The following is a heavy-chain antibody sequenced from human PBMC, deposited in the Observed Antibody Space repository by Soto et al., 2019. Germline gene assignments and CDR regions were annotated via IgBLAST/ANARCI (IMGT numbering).Heavy chain of an antibody. CDR1: GYTLTELS. D-gene: IGHD3-16*02. CDR3: ATVRLITFEAVIVKLAEHSQH. V-gene: IGHV1-24*01. J-gene: IGHJ1*01. Sequence: ASVKVSCKVSGYTLTELSMHWVRQAPGKGLEWMGGFDPEDGETIYAQKFQGRVTMTEDTSTDTAYMELSSLRSEDTAVYYCATVRLITFEAVIVKLAEHSQHWGHGILVTHSS. CDR2: FDPEDGET.